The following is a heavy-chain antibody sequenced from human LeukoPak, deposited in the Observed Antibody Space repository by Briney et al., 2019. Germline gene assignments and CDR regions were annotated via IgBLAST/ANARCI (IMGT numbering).Heavy chain of an antibody. D-gene: IGHD6-19*01. CDR1: GGSISSGSYY. J-gene: IGHJ3*02. CDR2: IYTSGST. V-gene: IGHV4-61*02. Sequence: SETLSLTCTVSGGSISSGSYYWSWIRQPAGKGLEWIGRIYTSGSTNYNPSLKSRVTISVDTSKNQFSLKLSSVTAADTAVYYCARDRGIAVAGLSGSGFDIWGQGTMVTVSS. CDR3: ARDRGIAVAGLSGSGFDI.